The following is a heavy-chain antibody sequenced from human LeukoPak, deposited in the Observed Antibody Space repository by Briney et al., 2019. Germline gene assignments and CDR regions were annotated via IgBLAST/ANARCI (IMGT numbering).Heavy chain of an antibody. V-gene: IGHV3-66*04. CDR1: GFTVRSTC. J-gene: IGHJ4*02. CDR2: IRGDRST. Sequence: GGFLRLSCAASGFTVRSTCIIWVRQAPGKGLECVSYIRGDRSTEYAEYVKGRFTISRDDSKNTVYLQMNSLRVGDTSVYYCARRRGGYGDGDFDYWGQGTLVTVSS. D-gene: IGHD4-17*01. CDR3: ARRRGGYGDGDFDY.